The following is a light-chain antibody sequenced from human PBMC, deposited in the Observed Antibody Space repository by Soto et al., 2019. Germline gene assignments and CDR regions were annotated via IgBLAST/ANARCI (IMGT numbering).Light chain of an antibody. CDR1: QSVSSTF. CDR2: GAS. J-gene: IGKJ1*01. V-gene: IGKV3-20*01. Sequence: EIVLTQSPGSLSLSPGARATLSCRASQSVSSTFFAWYQQRPGQAPRLLMYGASSRATGIPERFSGSGSGTDFTLTISRLEPEDFAVYYCQPFDSSVTFGQGTKVEIK. CDR3: QPFDSSVT.